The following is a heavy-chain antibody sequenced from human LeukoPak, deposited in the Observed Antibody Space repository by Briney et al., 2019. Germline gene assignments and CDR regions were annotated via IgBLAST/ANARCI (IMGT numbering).Heavy chain of an antibody. CDR1: GGSISSGGYY. J-gene: IGHJ6*02. V-gene: IGHV4-31*03. CDR2: IYYSGST. D-gene: IGHD1-20*01. Sequence: SQTLSLTCTVSGGSISSGGYYWSWIRQHPGKGLEWIGYIYYSGSTYYNPSLKSRVTISVDTSKNQFSLKLSSVTAADTAVYYCARDRRXRYLYGMDVWGQGTTVTVS. CDR3: ARDRRXRYLYGMDV.